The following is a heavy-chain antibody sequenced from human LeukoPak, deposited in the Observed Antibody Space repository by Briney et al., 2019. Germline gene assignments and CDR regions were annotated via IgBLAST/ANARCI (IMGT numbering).Heavy chain of an antibody. J-gene: IGHJ4*02. CDR2: MSPNSGNT. CDR3: ARGVGDLGDY. CDR1: GYTFTSYH. D-gene: IGHD3-16*01. Sequence: ALVKVSCKASGYTFTSYHINWVRQATGQGLEWMGWMSPNSGNTDYAQKFQGRVTMTRDTSINTAYMELSSLRSEDTAVYYCARGVGDLGDYWGQGTLVTVSS. V-gene: IGHV1-8*01.